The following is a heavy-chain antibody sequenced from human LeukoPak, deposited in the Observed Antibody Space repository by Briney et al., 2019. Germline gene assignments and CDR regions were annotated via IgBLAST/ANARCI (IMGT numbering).Heavy chain of an antibody. V-gene: IGHV3-7*03. CDR2: IKQDGSEK. D-gene: IGHD6-19*01. CDR3: AKGGASSGWYGDYYYYMDV. Sequence: PGGSLRLSCAASEFTFSSYWMSWVRQAPGKGLEWVANIKQDGSEKYYVDSVKGRFTISRDNAKNSLYLQMNSLRAEDMALYYCAKGGASSGWYGDYYYYMDVWGKGTTVTVSS. CDR1: EFTFSSYW. J-gene: IGHJ6*03.